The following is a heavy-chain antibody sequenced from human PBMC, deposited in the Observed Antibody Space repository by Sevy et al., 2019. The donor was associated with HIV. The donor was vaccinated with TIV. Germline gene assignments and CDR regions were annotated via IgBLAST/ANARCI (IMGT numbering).Heavy chain of an antibody. CDR1: GFTFSSYW. CDR3: ARVRGNAFDI. CDR2: IKQDGSEK. J-gene: IGHJ3*02. Sequence: GGSLRLSCAASGFTFSSYWMSWVRQAPGKGLEWVANIKQDGSEKYYVNPVKGRFTISRDNANNALYLQMNSRRAEDTAGYYCARVRGNAFDIWGQGTMVTVSS. V-gene: IGHV3-7*03.